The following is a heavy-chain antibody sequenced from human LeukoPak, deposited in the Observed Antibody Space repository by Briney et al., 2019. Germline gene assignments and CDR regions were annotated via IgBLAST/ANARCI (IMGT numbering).Heavy chain of an antibody. D-gene: IGHD2-2*01. CDR1: GGSISNYY. Sequence: SETLSLTCTVSGGSISNYYWSWIRQPPGKGLEWIGYVYYSGSTDYNPSLKSRVTISLDTSMGQFSLKLSSVTAADTAVYYCAREVVHIDYHYYYYMDVWGKGTTVTVSS. V-gene: IGHV4-59*01. CDR2: VYYSGST. J-gene: IGHJ6*03. CDR3: AREVVHIDYHYYYYMDV.